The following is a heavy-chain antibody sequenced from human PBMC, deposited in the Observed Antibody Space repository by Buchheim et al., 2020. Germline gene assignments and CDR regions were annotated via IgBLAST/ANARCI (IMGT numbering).Heavy chain of an antibody. D-gene: IGHD2-2*01. V-gene: IGHV3-30*04. J-gene: IGHJ5*02. CDR2: ISYDGSNK. Sequence: QVQLVESGGGVVQPGRSLRLSCAASGFTFSSYAMHWVRQAPGKGLEWVAVISYDGSNKHYADSVKGRFTISRDNSKNTLYLQMNSLRAEDTAVYYCSCRNWFDPWGQGTL. CDR1: GFTFSSYA. CDR3: SCRNWFDP.